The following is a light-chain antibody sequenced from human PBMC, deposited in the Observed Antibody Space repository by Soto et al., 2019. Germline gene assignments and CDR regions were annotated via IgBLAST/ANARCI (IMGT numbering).Light chain of an antibody. CDR2: DVN. J-gene: IGLJ1*01. Sequence: QSPLPHPRAVSWSPGHSVTVACTGSNSDIGDYSYVSWYQKHPDKAPRLMIFDVNKRPSGVPERFSGSKSGNTASLTISGLQAEDEADYYCCSYAATNNFVFGTGTKVTAL. CDR1: NSDIGDYSY. CDR3: CSYAATNNFV. V-gene: IGLV2-11*01.